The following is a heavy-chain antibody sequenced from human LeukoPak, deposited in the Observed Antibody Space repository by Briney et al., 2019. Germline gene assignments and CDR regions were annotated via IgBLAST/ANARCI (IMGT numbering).Heavy chain of an antibody. V-gene: IGHV1-8*03. CDR1: GYTFTSYD. CDR3: ARGDIVVVPAAIAFDY. Sequence: GASVKVSRKASGYTFTSYDINWVRQATGQGLEWMGWMNPNSGNTGYAQKFQGRVTITRDTSISTAYMELSSLRSEDTAVYYCARGDIVVVPAAIAFDYWGQGTLVTVSS. J-gene: IGHJ4*02. CDR2: MNPNSGNT. D-gene: IGHD2-2*02.